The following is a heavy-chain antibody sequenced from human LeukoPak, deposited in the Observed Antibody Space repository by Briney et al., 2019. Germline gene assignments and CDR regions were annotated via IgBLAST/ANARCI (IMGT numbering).Heavy chain of an antibody. D-gene: IGHD5-18*01. J-gene: IGHJ2*01. V-gene: IGHV4-59*01. CDR1: GGSFSGYY. CDR3: ARAVDTAMAHWYFDL. CDR2: IYYSGST. Sequence: SETLSLTCAVYGGSFSGYYWSWIRQPPGKGLEWIGYIYYSGSTNYNPSLKSRVTISVDTSKNQFSLKLSSVTAADTAVYYCARAVDTAMAHWYFDLWGRGTLVTVSS.